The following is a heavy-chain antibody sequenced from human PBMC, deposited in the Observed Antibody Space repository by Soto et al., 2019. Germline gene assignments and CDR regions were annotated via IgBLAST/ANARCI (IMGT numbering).Heavy chain of an antibody. CDR3: ARVGITIFGGGYHYHMDV. CDR1: SGSISSSNW. V-gene: IGHV4-4*02. D-gene: IGHD3-3*01. Sequence: SETLSLTCAVSSGSISSSNWWSWVRQPPGKGLEWIGEIYHSGSTNYNPSLKSRVTISVDKSKNQFSLKLSSVTAADTAVYYCARVGITIFGGGYHYHMDVWGKGTTVTVSS. CDR2: IYHSGST. J-gene: IGHJ6*03.